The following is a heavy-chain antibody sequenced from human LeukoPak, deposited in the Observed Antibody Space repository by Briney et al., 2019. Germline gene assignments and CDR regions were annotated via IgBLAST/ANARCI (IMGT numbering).Heavy chain of an antibody. CDR2: ISGSGSST. V-gene: IGHV3-23*01. CDR1: GFTFTTYA. J-gene: IGHJ4*02. Sequence: GGSLRLSCAASGFTFTTYAMNWVRQAPGKGLERVSAISGSGSSTYYADSVKGRFTISRDNSKNTLYLQMNSLRAEDTAVYYCARGGTMYYGSGNFDYWGQGTLVTVSS. D-gene: IGHD3-10*01. CDR3: ARGGTMYYGSGNFDY.